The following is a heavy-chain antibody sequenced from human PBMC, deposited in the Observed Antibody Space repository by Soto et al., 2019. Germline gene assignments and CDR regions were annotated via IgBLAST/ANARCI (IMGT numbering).Heavy chain of an antibody. CDR2: TYYRSKWYN. CDR1: GDSVSSNNAA. V-gene: IGHV6-1*01. D-gene: IGHD1-7*01. CDR3: ARGGYNWNYGLNWFDP. J-gene: IGHJ5*02. Sequence: PSQTLSLTCAISGDSVSSNNAAWNWIRQSPSRGLEWLGRTYYRSKWYNDYAVSVKSRITINPDTAKNQFSLKLSSVTAADTAVYYCARGGYNWNYGLNWFDPWGQGTLVTVSS.